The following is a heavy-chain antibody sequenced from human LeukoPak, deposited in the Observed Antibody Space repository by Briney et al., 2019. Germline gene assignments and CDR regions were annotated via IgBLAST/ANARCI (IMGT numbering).Heavy chain of an antibody. D-gene: IGHD6-13*01. CDR3: ATLGIAAAGMDIDY. Sequence: ASVKVSCXVSGYTLTELSMHWVRQAPGKGLEWMGGFDPEDGETIYAQKFQGRVTMTEDTSTDTAYMELSSLRSEDTAVYYCATLGIAAAGMDIDYWGQGTLVTVSS. V-gene: IGHV1-24*01. CDR1: GYTLTELS. J-gene: IGHJ4*02. CDR2: FDPEDGET.